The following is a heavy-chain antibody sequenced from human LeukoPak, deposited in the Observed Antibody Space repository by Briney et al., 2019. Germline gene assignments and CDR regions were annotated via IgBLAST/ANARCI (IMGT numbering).Heavy chain of an antibody. J-gene: IGHJ6*03. CDR1: GGFLSRYY. V-gene: IGHV4-4*07. CDR3: ARVKAVPYYYYYYYMDV. D-gene: IGHD6-19*01. Sequence: SETLSLTCPGSGGFLSRYYWSWLGQPAGRGLEGIGRIYYSGSTYYNPSLKSRGTISVDTSKNQFSLKLSSVTAADTAVYYCARVKAVPYYYYYYYMDVWGKGTTVTVSS. CDR2: IYYSGST.